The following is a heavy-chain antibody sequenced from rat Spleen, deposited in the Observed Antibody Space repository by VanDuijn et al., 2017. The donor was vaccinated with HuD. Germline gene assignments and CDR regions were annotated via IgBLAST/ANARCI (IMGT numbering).Heavy chain of an antibody. CDR1: GFTFNNYW. D-gene: IGHD3-4*01. V-gene: IGHV5-31*01. J-gene: IGHJ2*01. CDR2: ITNTGGST. CDR3: ARPPNNYVDY. Sequence: EVQLVESGGGLVQPGRSVKLSCVASGFTFNNYWMTWIRQAPGKGLEWVASITNTGGSTYYPDSVKGRFTVSRDNAKSSLYLQMDSLRSEETATYYCARPPNNYVDYWGQGVMVTVSS.